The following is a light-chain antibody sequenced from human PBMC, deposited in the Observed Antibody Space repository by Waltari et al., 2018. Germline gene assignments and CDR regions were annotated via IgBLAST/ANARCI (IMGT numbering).Light chain of an antibody. CDR3: NSYTSSTTQV. J-gene: IGLJ1*01. Sequence: QSALTQPASVSGSPGQSITISCTGTSSDVGAYNYVSWYQQHPGKAPKLMIYEVNNRPSGVSHRFPGSKSGNTASLTISGLQAEDEADYFCNSYTSSTTQVFGTGTKVTVL. V-gene: IGLV2-14*01. CDR1: SSDVGAYNY. CDR2: EVN.